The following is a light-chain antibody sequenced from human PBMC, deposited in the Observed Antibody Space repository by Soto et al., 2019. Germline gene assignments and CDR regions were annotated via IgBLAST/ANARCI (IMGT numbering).Light chain of an antibody. Sequence: SYELTQPPSVSVAPGKKARITCGGNNIGSKSVHWYQQKPGQAPVLVIYYDSDRPSGIPERFSGSNSGNTATLTISRVEAGDEADYYCQVWDSSSDHSYVFGTGTKVTVL. CDR2: YDS. J-gene: IGLJ1*01. CDR1: NIGSKS. V-gene: IGLV3-21*04. CDR3: QVWDSSSDHSYV.